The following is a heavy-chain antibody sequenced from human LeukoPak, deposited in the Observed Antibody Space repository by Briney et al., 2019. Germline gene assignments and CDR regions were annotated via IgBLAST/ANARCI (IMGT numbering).Heavy chain of an antibody. J-gene: IGHJ4*02. CDR1: RFTFSNYA. D-gene: IGHD5-18*01. CDR3: AKDLGGYTYGYQLAGYFDY. CDR2: ISASGVST. V-gene: IGHV3-23*01. Sequence: GGSLRLSCAASRFTFSNYAMTWVRLAPGKGLEWVSAISASGVSTYYADSVKGRFTISRDNSKNTMYLQMNSLRAEDTAVYYCAKDLGGYTYGYQLAGYFDYWGQGTLVTVSS.